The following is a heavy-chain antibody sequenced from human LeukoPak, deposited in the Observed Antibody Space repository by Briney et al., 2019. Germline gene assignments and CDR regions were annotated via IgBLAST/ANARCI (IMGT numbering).Heavy chain of an antibody. CDR2: INHSGST. J-gene: IGHJ5*02. CDR3: ASSRTRIVGAKGWFDP. V-gene: IGHV4-34*08. CDR1: GFTFSSYE. D-gene: IGHD1-26*01. Sequence: GSLRLSCAASGFTFSSYEMNWVRQAPGKGLEWIGEINHSGSTNYNPSLKSRVTISVDTSKNQFSLKLSSVTAADTAVYYCASSRTRIVGAKGWFDPWGQGTLVTVSS.